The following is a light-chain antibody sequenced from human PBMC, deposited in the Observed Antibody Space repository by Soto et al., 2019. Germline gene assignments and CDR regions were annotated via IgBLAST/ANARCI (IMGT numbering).Light chain of an antibody. J-gene: IGKJ1*01. V-gene: IGKV1-5*01. CDR1: ETISSW. CDR3: QQYHSYFSVT. Sequence: DIQMTQSPSTLSASVGDRVTITCRASETISSWLAWYQQKEGKAPKLLMYDASTLESGVPPRFSGSRSGTEFPLTIGSLQLDDSGTYYCQQYHSYFSVTFGQGTRVLIK. CDR2: DAS.